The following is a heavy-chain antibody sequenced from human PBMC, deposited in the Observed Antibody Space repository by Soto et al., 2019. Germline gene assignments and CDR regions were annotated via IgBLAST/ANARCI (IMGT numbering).Heavy chain of an antibody. CDR1: GFTFSSYA. Sequence: GGSLRLSCAASGFTFSSYAMTWVRQAPGKGLEWVSAISGTGDSTFYADSVRGRFTISRDNSKNTLYLQMNSLRAEDTAVYYCAKDVPNYDILTGFLGGLAYYMGVWGKGTTVTVSS. J-gene: IGHJ6*03. CDR3: AKDVPNYDILTGFLGGLAYYMGV. V-gene: IGHV3-23*01. D-gene: IGHD3-9*01. CDR2: ISGTGDST.